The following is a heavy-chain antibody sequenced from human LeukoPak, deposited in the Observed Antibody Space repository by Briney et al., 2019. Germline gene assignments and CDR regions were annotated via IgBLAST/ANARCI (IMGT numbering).Heavy chain of an antibody. CDR2: MNPNSGNT. J-gene: IGHJ6*03. D-gene: IGHD5-18*01. CDR1: GYTFTSYD. CDR3: ARSGRYSYGDYYYYYMDV. Sequence: ASVKVSCKASGYTFTSYDINWVRQATGQGLEWMGWMNPNSGNTGYAQKFQGRVTMTRNTSISTAYMELSSLRSEDTAVYYCARSGRYSYGDYYYYYMDVWGKGTTVTVSS. V-gene: IGHV1-8*01.